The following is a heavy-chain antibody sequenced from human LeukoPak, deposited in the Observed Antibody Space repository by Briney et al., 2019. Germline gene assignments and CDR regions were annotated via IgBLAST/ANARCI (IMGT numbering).Heavy chain of an antibody. CDR3: ARSQLGGYFDY. Sequence: SGGSLRLSCSASGFTFSSCGMHWVRQAPGKGLVWVSRTNGDGSSTSYAESEKGRFTISRDNAKNTLYLQMNSLRAEDTAVYYCARSQLGGYFDYWGQGTLVTVPS. CDR2: TNGDGSST. V-gene: IGHV3-74*01. CDR1: GFTFSSCG. J-gene: IGHJ4*02. D-gene: IGHD5-24*01.